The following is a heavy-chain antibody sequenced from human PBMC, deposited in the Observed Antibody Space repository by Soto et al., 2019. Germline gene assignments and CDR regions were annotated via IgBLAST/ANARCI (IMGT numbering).Heavy chain of an antibody. J-gene: IGHJ6*02. Sequence: QVQLVESGGGVVQPGRSLRLSCAASGFTFSSYAMHWVRQAPGKGLEWVAVISYDGSNKYYADSVKGRFTISRDNSKNTLYLQMNSLRAEDTAVYDCARGGGGIAARPDYYYGMDVWGQGTTVTVSS. CDR3: ARGGGGIAARPDYYYGMDV. V-gene: IGHV3-30-3*01. CDR2: ISYDGSNK. CDR1: GFTFSSYA. D-gene: IGHD6-6*01.